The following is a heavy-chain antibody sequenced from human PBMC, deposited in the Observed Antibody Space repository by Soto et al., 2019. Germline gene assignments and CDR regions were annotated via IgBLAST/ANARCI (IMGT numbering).Heavy chain of an antibody. J-gene: IGHJ6*03. Sequence: EVQLVESGGGLVQPGGSLRLSCAASGFTFSNYWMYWVRQAPGKGLVWVSRINSDGSVSSYADSVKGRLTISRDNVKNTLYLQMNSLRAEDTAVYYCARGDCVGGPCYSLAGSFYYYMDVWGKGTTVNVS. V-gene: IGHV3-74*01. CDR3: ARGDCVGGPCYSLAGSFYYYMDV. D-gene: IGHD2-15*01. CDR1: GFTFSNYW. CDR2: INSDGSVS.